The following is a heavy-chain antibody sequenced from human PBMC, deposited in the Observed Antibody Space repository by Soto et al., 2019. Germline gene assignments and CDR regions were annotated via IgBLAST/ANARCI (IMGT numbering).Heavy chain of an antibody. CDR1: GYTFTSYG. J-gene: IGHJ4*02. V-gene: IGHV1-18*01. CDR2: ISAYNGNT. D-gene: IGHD4-4*01. CDR3: ARDRTRDGYSLMFDY. Sequence: QVQLVQSGAEVKKPGASVKISCKASGYTFTSYGISWVRQAPGQGLEWMGWISAYNGNTNYAQKLQGRVTMTTDTSTSTAYMELRSLRSDDTAVYYCARDRTRDGYSLMFDYWGQGTLVTVSS.